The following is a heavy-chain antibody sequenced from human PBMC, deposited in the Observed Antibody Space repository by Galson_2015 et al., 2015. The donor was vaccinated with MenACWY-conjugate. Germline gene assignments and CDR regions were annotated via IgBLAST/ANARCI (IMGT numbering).Heavy chain of an antibody. D-gene: IGHD3-10*01. V-gene: IGHV3-7*03. CDR2: IKQDGSEK. J-gene: IGHJ3*02. CDR3: ARDEFITMVREGSYDI. CDR1: GFTFSSYW. Sequence: CAASGFTFSSYWLSWVRQAPGQGLEWEANIKQDGSEKYYVDSVKGRFTISSDNAKNSLYLQMNSLRAEDTAVYYCARDEFITMVREGSYDIWGQGTMVPGSS.